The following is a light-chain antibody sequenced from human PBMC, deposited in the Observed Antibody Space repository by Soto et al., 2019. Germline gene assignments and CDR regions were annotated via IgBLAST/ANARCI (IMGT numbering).Light chain of an antibody. CDR1: QSVLYSSNNKNY. CDR2: WAS. CDR3: QQDYSTPWT. Sequence: DLVMTQSPDSLAVSLGESSTIKCKSSQSVLYSSNNKNYLAWYQQKPGQPPKLLIYWASTRESGVPDRFSGSGSGTDFTLTISSLQAEDVAVYYCQQDYSTPWTFGQGTKVDI. V-gene: IGKV4-1*01. J-gene: IGKJ1*01.